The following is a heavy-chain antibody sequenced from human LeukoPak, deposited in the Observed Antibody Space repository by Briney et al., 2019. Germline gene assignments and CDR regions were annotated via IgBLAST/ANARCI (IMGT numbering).Heavy chain of an antibody. V-gene: IGHV3-23*01. D-gene: IGHD3-3*01. J-gene: IGHJ4*02. Sequence: PGGSLRLSCAASGFTVSSNYMSWLRQAPGKGLEGVSAIIGSGGSTYYADSVKGRFTISRDNSKNPLYLQMNSLRAEDTAVYYRAKFCDFWSGYLDYWGQGTLVTVS. CDR2: IIGSGGST. CDR1: GFTVSSNY. CDR3: AKFCDFWSGYLDY.